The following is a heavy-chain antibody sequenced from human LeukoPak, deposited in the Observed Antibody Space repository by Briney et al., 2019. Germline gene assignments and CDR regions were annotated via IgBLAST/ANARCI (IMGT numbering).Heavy chain of an antibody. V-gene: IGHV1-8*01. Sequence: ALVKVSCKASGYTFTSYDINWVRQATGQGLEWMGWMNPNSGNTGYAQKFQGRVTITRNTSISTAYMELSSLRSEDTAVYYCARGPRSHTNWFDPWGQGTLVTVSS. CDR2: MNPNSGNT. CDR1: GYTFTSYD. J-gene: IGHJ5*02. CDR3: ARGPRSHTNWFDP.